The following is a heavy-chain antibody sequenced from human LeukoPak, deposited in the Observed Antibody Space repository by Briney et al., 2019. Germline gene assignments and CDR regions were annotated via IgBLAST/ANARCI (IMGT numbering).Heavy chain of an antibody. CDR1: GYTFTSYY. J-gene: IGHJ5*02. V-gene: IGHV1-69*02. D-gene: IGHD1-26*01. CDR3: ARFNSGSYYGNWFDP. CDR2: IIPILGIA. Sequence: SVKVSCKASGYTFTSYYMHWVRQAPGQGLEWMGRIIPILGIANYAQKFQGRVTITADKSTSTAYMELSSLRSEDTAVYYCARFNSGSYYGNWFDPWGQGTLVTVSS.